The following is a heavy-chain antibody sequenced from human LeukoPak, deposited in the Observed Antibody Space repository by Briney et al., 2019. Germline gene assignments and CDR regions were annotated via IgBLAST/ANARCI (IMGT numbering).Heavy chain of an antibody. CDR1: GYTSTSYY. Sequence: ASVKVSCKASGYTSTSYYMHWVRQAPGQGLEWMGWINPNSGGTNYAQKFQGRVTMTRDTSISTAYMELSRLRSDDTAVYYCARFGDYGDYYYYYMDVWGKGTTVTVSS. CDR2: INPNSGGT. D-gene: IGHD4-17*01. CDR3: ARFGDYGDYYYYYMDV. J-gene: IGHJ6*03. V-gene: IGHV1-2*02.